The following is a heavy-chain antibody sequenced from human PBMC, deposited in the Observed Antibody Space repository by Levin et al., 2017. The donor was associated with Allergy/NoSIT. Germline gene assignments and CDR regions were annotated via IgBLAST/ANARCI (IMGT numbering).Heavy chain of an antibody. D-gene: IGHD3-10*01. Sequence: GGSLRLSCAASGFTFSSYSMNWVRQAPGKGLEWVSYISSTISTTYYADSVKGRFTISRDNAKNSLYLQMNSLRAEDTAVYFCAREPIPMVRGIVVRYFDFWGQGIPVTVSS. J-gene: IGHJ4*02. CDR3: AREPIPMVRGIVVRYFDF. CDR1: GFTFSSYS. CDR2: ISSTISTT. V-gene: IGHV3-48*01.